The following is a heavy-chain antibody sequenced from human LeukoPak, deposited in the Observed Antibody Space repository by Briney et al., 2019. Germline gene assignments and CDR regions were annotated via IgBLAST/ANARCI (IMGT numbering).Heavy chain of an antibody. CDR3: ARELYYDFWSGYYIRGDAFDI. Sequence: PSETLSLTCTVSGGSISSGGYYWSWIRQHPGKGLEWIGYIYYSGSTYYNPSLKSRVTISVDTSKNQFSLKLSSVTAADTAVYYCARELYYDFWSGYYIRGDAFDIWGQGTMVTVSS. D-gene: IGHD3-3*01. J-gene: IGHJ3*02. CDR2: IYYSGST. V-gene: IGHV4-31*03. CDR1: GGSISSGGYY.